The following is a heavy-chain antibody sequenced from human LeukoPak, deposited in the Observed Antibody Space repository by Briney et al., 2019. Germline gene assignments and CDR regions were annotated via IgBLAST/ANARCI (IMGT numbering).Heavy chain of an antibody. CDR3: AKDPTMIVVVIPDY. D-gene: IGHD3-22*01. Sequence: GGSLRLSCAASGFTFSSYAMSWVRQALGKGLEWVSAISGSGGSTYYADSVKGRFTISRDNSKNTLYLQMNSLRAEDTAVYYCAKDPTMIVVVIPDYWGQGTLVTVSS. CDR1: GFTFSSYA. CDR2: ISGSGGST. J-gene: IGHJ4*02. V-gene: IGHV3-23*01.